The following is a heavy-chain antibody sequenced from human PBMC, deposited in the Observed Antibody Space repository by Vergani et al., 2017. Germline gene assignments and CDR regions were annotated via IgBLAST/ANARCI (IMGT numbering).Heavy chain of an antibody. D-gene: IGHD3-10*01. CDR2: IRYDGSNK. Sequence: QVQLVESGGGVVQPGGSLRLSCAASGFTFSSYGMHWVRQAPGKGLEWVAFIRYDGSNKYYADSVKGRFTISRDNSKNTLYLQMNSLRAEDTAVYYCAKFREVVGGAFDSWGQGTMVTFSS. CDR3: AKFREVVGGAFDS. V-gene: IGHV3-30*02. J-gene: IGHJ3*02. CDR1: GFTFSSYG.